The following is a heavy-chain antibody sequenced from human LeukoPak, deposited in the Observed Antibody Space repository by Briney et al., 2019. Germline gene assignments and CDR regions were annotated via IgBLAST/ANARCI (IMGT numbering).Heavy chain of an antibody. CDR2: ISNDGSNK. CDR1: GFTFRNFG. CDR3: AIPDADAFDI. V-gene: IGHV3-30*03. J-gene: IGHJ3*02. Sequence: GGSLRLSCAASGFTFRNFGIHWVRQAPGKGPKSVAVISNDGSNKDYADSVRGRFTISRDNSKNTQYLQMNSLRAEDTAVYYCAIPDADAFDIWGQGTMVTVSS.